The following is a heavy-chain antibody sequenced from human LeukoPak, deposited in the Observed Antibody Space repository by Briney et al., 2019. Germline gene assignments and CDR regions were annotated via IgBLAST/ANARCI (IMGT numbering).Heavy chain of an antibody. D-gene: IGHD1-14*01. V-gene: IGHV4-59*01. CDR1: GGSTSGCY. CDR2: VHSNGDT. J-gene: IGHJ3*02. CDR3: VKYNRSPTVYALDI. Sequence: PSETLSLTCTVSGGSTSGCYWSWTRQSPGRGLEWFGYVHSNGDTNYNPSFKSRVTISLDTSKNQFSLRLTSVTAADTAVYYCVKYNRSPTVYALDIWGQGTMVTVSS.